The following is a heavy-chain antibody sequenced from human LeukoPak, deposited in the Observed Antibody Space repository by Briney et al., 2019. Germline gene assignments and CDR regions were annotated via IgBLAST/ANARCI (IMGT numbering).Heavy chain of an antibody. J-gene: IGHJ4*02. D-gene: IGHD3-10*01. V-gene: IGHV3-23*01. CDR3: AKDALLWFGELLYYFDY. Sequence: PGGSLRLSCAASGFTFSSYGMHWVRQAPGKGLEWVSAISGSGGSTYYADSVKGRFTISRDNSKNTLYLQMNSLRAEDTAVYYCAKDALLWFGELLYYFDYWGQGTLVTVSS. CDR2: ISGSGGST. CDR1: GFTFSSYG.